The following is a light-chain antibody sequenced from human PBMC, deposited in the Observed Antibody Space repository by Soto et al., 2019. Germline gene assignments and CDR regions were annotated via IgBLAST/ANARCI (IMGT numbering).Light chain of an antibody. Sequence: EIVLTQSPATLSLSPGEGATLSCRASQSVPKYLAWYQQKADQAPRLLIYDASNRAPGIPARFSGSGSGTYLTLTISSLEPEDFAVYYCQQRSAWPLTFGPGNKVDI. CDR2: DAS. CDR3: QQRSAWPLT. J-gene: IGKJ3*01. CDR1: QSVPKY. V-gene: IGKV3-11*01.